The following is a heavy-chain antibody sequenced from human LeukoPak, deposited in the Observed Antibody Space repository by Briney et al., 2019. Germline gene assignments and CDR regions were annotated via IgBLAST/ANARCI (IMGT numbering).Heavy chain of an antibody. V-gene: IGHV3-48*01. D-gene: IGHD6-13*01. CDR3: ARSYSSSWPEYFQH. Sequence: PGGSLRLSCAASGFTFSSYSMNWVRQAPGKGLEWVSYISSSSSTIYYADSVKGRFTISRDNAKNSLYLQMNSLRAEDTAVYYCARSYSSSWPEYFQHWGQGTLVTVSS. J-gene: IGHJ1*01. CDR2: ISSSSSTI. CDR1: GFTFSSYS.